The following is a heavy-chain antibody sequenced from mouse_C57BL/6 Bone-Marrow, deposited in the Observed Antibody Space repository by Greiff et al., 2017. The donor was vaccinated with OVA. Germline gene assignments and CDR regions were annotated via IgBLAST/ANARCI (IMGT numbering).Heavy chain of an antibody. CDR1: GYAFSSSW. J-gene: IGHJ3*01. CDR3: ARGESLRRFAY. CDR2: IYPGDGDT. V-gene: IGHV1-82*01. Sequence: VQLQQSGPELVKPGASVKISCKASGYAFSSSWMNWVKQRPGTGLEWIGRIYPGDGDTNYNGKFKGKATLTADKSSSTAYMQLSSLTSEDSAVYFCARGESLRRFAYWGQGTLVTVSA.